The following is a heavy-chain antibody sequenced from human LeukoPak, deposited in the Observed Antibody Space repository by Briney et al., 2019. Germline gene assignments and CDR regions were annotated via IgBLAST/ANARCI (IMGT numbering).Heavy chain of an antibody. CDR3: ARVVNSTSRYSFYY. CDR2: INPDNGGT. V-gene: IGHV1-2*02. J-gene: IGHJ4*02. CDR1: GYTVTGYY. D-gene: IGHD6-13*01. Sequence: ASVKVSCEASGYTVTGYYMHGVRQAPGQGLVWMGWINPDNGGTAYAQKFQGRVTMTRDPSISTAYMELSRLRSDDTAVYYCARVVNSTSRYSFYYWGQGTLVTVSS.